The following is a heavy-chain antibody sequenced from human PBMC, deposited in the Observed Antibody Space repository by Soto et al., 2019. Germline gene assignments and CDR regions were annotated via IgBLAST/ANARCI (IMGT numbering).Heavy chain of an antibody. J-gene: IGHJ5*02. V-gene: IGHV1-46*01. CDR2: INPHGGST. Sequence: SVEVSCKAPGDNFTRCHRSRVRLDTGQGLDLMGVINPHGGSTKYAQKFQGRITMTRDTSRSTVYMELSSLRSDDTAIYYCARSSGGNFGIIIEGSNWFDPWGQGTLVTVSS. D-gene: IGHD3-3*01. CDR1: GDNFTRCH. CDR3: ARSSGGNFGIIIEGSNWFDP.